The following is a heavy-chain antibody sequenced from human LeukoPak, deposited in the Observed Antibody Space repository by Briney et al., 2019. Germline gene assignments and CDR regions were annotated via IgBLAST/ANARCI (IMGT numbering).Heavy chain of an antibody. Sequence: PGGSLRLSCAASGFTFSSYGMHWVRQAPGKGLEWVAVISYDGSNKYYADSVKGRFTFSRDNSKNTLYLQMNSLRAEDTAVYYCARARPNYDYWGQGTLVTVSS. CDR2: ISYDGSNK. V-gene: IGHV3-30*03. J-gene: IGHJ4*02. CDR3: ARARPNYDY. CDR1: GFTFSSYG.